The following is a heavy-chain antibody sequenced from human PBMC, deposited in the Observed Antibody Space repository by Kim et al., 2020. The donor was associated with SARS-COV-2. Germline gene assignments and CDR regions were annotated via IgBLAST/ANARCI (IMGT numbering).Heavy chain of an antibody. CDR3: ARGRGFYYGSGSYFDY. CDR2: INHSGST. J-gene: IGHJ4*02. D-gene: IGHD3-10*01. Sequence: SETLSLTCAVYGGSFSGYYWSWIRQPPGKGLEWIGEINHSGSTNYNPSLKSRVTISVDTSKNQFSLKLSSVTAADTAVYYCARGRGFYYGSGSYFDYWGQGTLVTVSS. V-gene: IGHV4-34*01. CDR1: GGSFSGYY.